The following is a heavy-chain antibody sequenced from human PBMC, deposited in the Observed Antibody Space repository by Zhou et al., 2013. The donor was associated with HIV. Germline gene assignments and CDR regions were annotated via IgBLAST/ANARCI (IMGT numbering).Heavy chain of an antibody. J-gene: IGHJ4*02. CDR1: GYTFTTYD. CDR2: INPYSGNT. D-gene: IGHD2-21*01. V-gene: IGHV1-8*01. CDR3: ARDDGNSEDGELDY. Sequence: QVQLVQSGAEVKKPGASVKVSCKASGYTFTTYDINWVRQATGQGLEWMGRINPYSGNTDYAQKFQGRVSMTTDTSTSTAYMELRSLRSDDTAVYYCARDDGNSEDGELDYWGQGTLVTVSS.